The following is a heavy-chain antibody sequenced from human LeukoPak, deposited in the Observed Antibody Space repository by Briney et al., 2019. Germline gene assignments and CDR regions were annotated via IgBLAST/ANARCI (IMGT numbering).Heavy chain of an antibody. CDR1: AYSFTSYC. J-gene: IGHJ3*02. D-gene: IGHD2-15*01. Sequence: GECLQSSSNGSAYSFTSYCTGCVRQMPRKGREWRGSIYPGDYDTRYSPSFQGQVTISPDKSISTAYLQWSSLKASDTAMYYCATTEGGSPDAFDIWGQGTMVTVSS. CDR2: IYPGDYDT. V-gene: IGHV5-51*01. CDR3: ATTEGGSPDAFDI.